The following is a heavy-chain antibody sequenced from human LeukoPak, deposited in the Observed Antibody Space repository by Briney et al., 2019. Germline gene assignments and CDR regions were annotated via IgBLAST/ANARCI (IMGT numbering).Heavy chain of an antibody. CDR1: GYTFTSYG. CDR3: ARDGGSSWYYYYYYYMDV. CDR2: ISAYNGNT. J-gene: IGHJ6*03. D-gene: IGHD6-13*01. V-gene: IGHV1-18*01. Sequence: GASVKVSCKASGYTFTSYGISWVRQAPGQGLEWMGWISAYNGNTNYAQKLQGRVTMTTDTSTSTAYMELRSLRSDDTAVYYCARDGGSSWYYYYYYYMDVWGKGTTVTVSS.